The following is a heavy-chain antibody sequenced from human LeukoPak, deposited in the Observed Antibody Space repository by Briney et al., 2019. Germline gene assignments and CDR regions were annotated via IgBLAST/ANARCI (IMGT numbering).Heavy chain of an antibody. Sequence: ASVKVSCKASGYTFTGYYMHWVRQAPGQGLEWMGWINPNSGGTNYAQKFQGRVTMTRDTSISTAYMELSRLRSDDTAVYYCAREEFGSNYRSGGFQFDYWGQGTLVTVSS. V-gene: IGHV1-2*02. CDR2: INPNSGGT. D-gene: IGHD4-11*01. CDR1: GYTFTGYY. CDR3: AREEFGSNYRSGGFQFDY. J-gene: IGHJ4*02.